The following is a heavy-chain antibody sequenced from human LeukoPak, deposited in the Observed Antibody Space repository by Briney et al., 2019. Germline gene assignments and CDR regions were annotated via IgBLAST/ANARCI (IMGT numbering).Heavy chain of an antibody. Sequence: QTGGSLRLSCAASGFTFGGFAMSWVRRTPGKGLEWVSGISGSGDNTLYAASVKGRFTISRDNSKNTVNLQMNRLRVEDTAIYYCAKDWIQFNRVFDCFDSWGQGTLVTVSS. V-gene: IGHV3-23*01. D-gene: IGHD5-18*01. CDR1: GFTFGGFA. CDR3: AKDWIQFNRVFDCFDS. J-gene: IGHJ4*02. CDR2: ISGSGDNT.